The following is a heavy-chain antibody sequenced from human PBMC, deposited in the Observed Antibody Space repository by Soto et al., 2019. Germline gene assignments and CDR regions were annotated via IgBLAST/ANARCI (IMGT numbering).Heavy chain of an antibody. CDR2: IIPMFDTA. CDR3: ARPTIFGVLDV. D-gene: IGHD3-3*01. J-gene: IGHJ6*02. V-gene: IGHV1-69*01. Sequence: QVQLVQSGAEVKKSGSSVKVSCKASGGTFSSYAISWARQAPGQGLEWMGGIIPMFDTANYAQKFQGRVTITADDSTSTAYMEMSSLRSEDTAVYYCARPTIFGVLDVWGQGTTVTVFS. CDR1: GGTFSSYA.